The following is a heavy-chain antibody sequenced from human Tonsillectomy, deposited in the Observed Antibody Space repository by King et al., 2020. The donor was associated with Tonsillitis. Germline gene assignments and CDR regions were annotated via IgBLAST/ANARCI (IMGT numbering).Heavy chain of an antibody. CDR2: IRSRANNYAT. J-gene: IGHJ4*02. CDR3: TRPYTSSWYW. D-gene: IGHD6-13*01. CDR1: GFTFSASA. Sequence: VQLVESGGGLVQPVGSLKLSCAASGFTFSASAMHWVRQASGKGLEWVGRIRSRANNYATAYAASVRGRFTISRDDSKNTAYLQMNSLKTEDTAMYYCTRPYTSSWYWGGQGTLVTVSS. V-gene: IGHV3-73*01.